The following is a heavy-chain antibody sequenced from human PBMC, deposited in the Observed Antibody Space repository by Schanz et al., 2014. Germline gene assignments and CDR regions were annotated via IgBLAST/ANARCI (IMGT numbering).Heavy chain of an antibody. CDR3: AKEHAGSNSLTALGN. J-gene: IGHJ4*02. CDR1: GFTFSTYA. V-gene: IGHV3-23*01. Sequence: EVKLLESGGHLVQPGGSLRLSCVASGFTFSTYAMSWVRQAPGKGPEWVSSLTGSGGGTYYADSERGRFAISRDNSKNTLYLEMNSLRAEDTAVYYCAKEHAGSNSLTALGNWGQGTLVTVSS. CDR2: LTGSGGGT. D-gene: IGHD3-9*01.